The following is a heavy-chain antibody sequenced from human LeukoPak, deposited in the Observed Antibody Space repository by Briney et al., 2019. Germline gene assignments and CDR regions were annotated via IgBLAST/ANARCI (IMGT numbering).Heavy chain of an antibody. V-gene: IGHV4-39*07. CDR2: IFYSGST. Sequence: PSETLSLTCTVSGGSISSGLYNWGWIRQPPEKGLEWIRSIFYSGSTSYNPSLKSRVTISVDTSKNQFSLKLSSVTAADTAVYYCARHLAARPENAEYFQHWGQGTPVTVSS. CDR1: GGSISSGLYN. J-gene: IGHJ1*01. D-gene: IGHD6-6*01. CDR3: ARHLAARPENAEYFQH.